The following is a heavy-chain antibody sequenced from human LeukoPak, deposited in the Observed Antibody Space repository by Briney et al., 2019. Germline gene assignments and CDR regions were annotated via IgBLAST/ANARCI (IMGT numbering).Heavy chain of an antibody. CDR3: ARDMDRYPPAVSYFIVY. D-gene: IGHD1-26*01. CDR1: GFTFDGYA. Sequence: GRSLRLSCAASGFTFDGYAMRWVRQAPGKGLEWVSAISWNGGSIYYADSVKGRFTISRDNAKNSLYLQMNSLRAEDTALYYCARDMDRYPPAVSYFIVYSGEGTLVTASS. CDR2: ISWNGGSI. J-gene: IGHJ4*02. V-gene: IGHV3-9*01.